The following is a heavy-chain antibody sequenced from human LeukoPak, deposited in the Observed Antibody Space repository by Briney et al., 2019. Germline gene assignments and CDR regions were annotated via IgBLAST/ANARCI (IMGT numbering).Heavy chain of an antibody. CDR2: RNPNRGRT. Sequence: ASVKVSRKASGYTFTKYDINWVRQATGQGLEWMGWRNPNRGRTDFTQKLQGRHTMTADTSISTAYMELSSLTSDDTGVYYCARGSVSTHGMDVWGQGTTVTVSS. CDR1: GYTFTKYD. J-gene: IGHJ6*02. D-gene: IGHD6-13*01. CDR3: ARGSVSTHGMDV. V-gene: IGHV1-8*01.